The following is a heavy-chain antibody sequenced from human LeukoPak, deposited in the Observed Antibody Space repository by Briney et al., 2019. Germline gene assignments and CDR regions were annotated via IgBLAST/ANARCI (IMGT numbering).Heavy chain of an antibody. Sequence: GGSLRLSCAASGFTFSSYAMSWVRQAPGKGLEWVSAISGSGGSTHYADSVKGRFTISRDNSKNTLYLQMNSLRAEDTAVYYCAKEAYSSSWPHYGMDVWGQGTTVTVSS. CDR2: ISGSGGST. CDR3: AKEAYSSSWPHYGMDV. CDR1: GFTFSSYA. J-gene: IGHJ6*02. V-gene: IGHV3-23*01. D-gene: IGHD6-13*01.